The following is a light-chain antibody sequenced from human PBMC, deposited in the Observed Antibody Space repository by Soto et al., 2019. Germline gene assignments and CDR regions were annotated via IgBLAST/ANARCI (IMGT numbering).Light chain of an antibody. V-gene: IGKV1-12*01. CDR1: QDITIY. Sequence: IEMTQSPSSLSASVGDRVTITCQASQDITIYLNWYQQKPGKAPNLLIYGASNLHSGVPSRFSGSGSGTNFTLTISSLQPEDFATYYCQQANSFPITSGQGGRPEI. CDR2: GAS. J-gene: IGKJ5*01. CDR3: QQANSFPIT.